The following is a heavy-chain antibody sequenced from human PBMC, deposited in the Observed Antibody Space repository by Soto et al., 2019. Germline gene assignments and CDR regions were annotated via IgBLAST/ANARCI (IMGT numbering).Heavy chain of an antibody. Sequence: QVQLQESGPGLVKPSETLSLTCAVSGDSISSYYCMWIRQTPGKGLESIGYLYYGRSANYNPSLKSRVTVSVDTSTNQCSLTLSSMTAADTAVYYCALRSMAVVPEYWGQGTLVTVSS. CDR3: ALRSMAVVPEY. CDR1: GDSISSYY. D-gene: IGHD3-22*01. V-gene: IGHV4-59*01. J-gene: IGHJ4*02. CDR2: LYYGRSA.